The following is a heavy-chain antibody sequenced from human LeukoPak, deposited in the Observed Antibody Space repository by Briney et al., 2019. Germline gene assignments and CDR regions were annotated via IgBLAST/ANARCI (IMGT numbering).Heavy chain of an antibody. V-gene: IGHV4-61*05. D-gene: IGHD2-2*01. CDR1: GGSISSSSYY. Sequence: PSETLSLTCTVSGGSISSSSYYWSWIRQPPGKGLEWLGYVFYSGNTRYNPSLESRVTTSADTSKNQFSLRLTSVTAADTAVYYCARQGTITYAYFDYWSQGTLVTVSS. J-gene: IGHJ4*02. CDR2: VFYSGNT. CDR3: ARQGTITYAYFDY.